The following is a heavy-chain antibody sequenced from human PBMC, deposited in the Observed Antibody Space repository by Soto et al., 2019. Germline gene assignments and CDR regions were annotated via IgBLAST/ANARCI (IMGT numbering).Heavy chain of an antibody. CDR2: IIPIFGTA. V-gene: IGHV1-69*13. Sequence: GASVKVSCKASGGTFSSYAISWVRQAPGQGLEWMGGIIPIFGTANYAQKFQGRVTITADESTSTAYMELSSLRSEDTAVYYCARDRGAASSSWYYFDYWGQGTLVTVSS. D-gene: IGHD6-13*01. CDR1: GGTFSSYA. CDR3: ARDRGAASSSWYYFDY. J-gene: IGHJ4*02.